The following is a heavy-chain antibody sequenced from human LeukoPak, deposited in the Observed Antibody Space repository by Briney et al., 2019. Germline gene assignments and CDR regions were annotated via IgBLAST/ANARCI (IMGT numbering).Heavy chain of an antibody. D-gene: IGHD2-21*02. CDR2: INHSGST. CDR1: GGSFSPYY. J-gene: IGHJ4*02. Sequence: SETLSLTCAVYGGSFSPYYWSWIRQPPGKGLEWIGEINHSGSTNYNPSLKSRITISVDTSKNQFSLKLSSVTAADKAEYHCAKGGAYCGGDCYVDYWGQGTLVTVSS. CDR3: AKGGAYCGGDCYVDY. V-gene: IGHV4-34*01.